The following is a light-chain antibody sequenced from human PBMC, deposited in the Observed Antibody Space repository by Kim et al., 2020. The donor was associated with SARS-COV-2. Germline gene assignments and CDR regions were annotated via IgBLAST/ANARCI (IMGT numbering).Light chain of an antibody. Sequence: ASVGDKVTITCRASQGISSYLAWYQQKPGKDPKLLIYAASTLQSGVPSRFSGSGSGTEFTLTISSLQPEDFATYYCQQLNSYPFTFGGGTKVDIK. V-gene: IGKV1-9*01. CDR1: QGISSY. CDR3: QQLNSYPFT. CDR2: AAS. J-gene: IGKJ4*01.